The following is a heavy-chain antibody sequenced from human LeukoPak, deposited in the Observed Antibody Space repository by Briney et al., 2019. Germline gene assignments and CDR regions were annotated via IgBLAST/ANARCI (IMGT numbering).Heavy chain of an antibody. J-gene: IGHJ4*02. Sequence: GGSLRLSCAASGFTFSSYWMSWVRQAPGKGLEWVANIKQDGSEKYYVDSVKGRFTISRDNSKNTLYLQMNSLRAEDTAVYYCARDIEDYSDYFDYWGQGTLVTVSS. D-gene: IGHD2-21*01. CDR1: GFTFSSYW. V-gene: IGHV3-7*01. CDR2: IKQDGSEK. CDR3: ARDIEDYSDYFDY.